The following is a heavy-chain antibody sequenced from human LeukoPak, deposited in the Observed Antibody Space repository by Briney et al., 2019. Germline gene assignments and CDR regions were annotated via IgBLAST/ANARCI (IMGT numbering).Heavy chain of an antibody. CDR3: AKDPRYCSGGSCYSGFLGYFDY. V-gene: IGHV3-23*01. Sequence: GGSLRLSCAASGFTFSSYSMNWVRQAPGKGLEWVSAISGSGGSTYYADSVKGRFTISRDNSKNTLYLQMNSLRAEDTAVYYCAKDPRYCSGGSCYSGFLGYFDYWGQGTLVTVSS. D-gene: IGHD2-15*01. J-gene: IGHJ4*02. CDR1: GFTFSSYS. CDR2: ISGSGGST.